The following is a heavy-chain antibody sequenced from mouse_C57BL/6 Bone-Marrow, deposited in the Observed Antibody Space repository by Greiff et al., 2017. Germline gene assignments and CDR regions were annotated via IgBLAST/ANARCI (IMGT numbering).Heavy chain of an antibody. D-gene: IGHD1-1*02. Sequence: QVQLQQPGAELVMPGASVKLSCKASGYTFTSYWMHWVKQRPGQGLEWIGEIDPSDSYTNYNQKFKGKSTLTVDKSSSTAYMQLSSLTSEDSAVYYCARSCGNYWDFDVWGTGTTVTVSS. CDR3: ARSCGNYWDFDV. V-gene: IGHV1-69*01. CDR2: IDPSDSYT. J-gene: IGHJ1*03. CDR1: GYTFTSYW.